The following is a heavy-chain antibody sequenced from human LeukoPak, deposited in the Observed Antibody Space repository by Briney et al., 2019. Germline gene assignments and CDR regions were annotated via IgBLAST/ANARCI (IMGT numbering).Heavy chain of an antibody. J-gene: IGHJ4*02. CDR1: GFTFSSYS. V-gene: IGHV3-64D*06. D-gene: IGHD6-19*01. Sequence: GGSLRRSCSASGFTFSSYSMHRVRQAPGKGLKYVSAITYSGDNTYYGDSIKGRFTISRDNSKNTLYLQMSSLGGEDRAMYYCVSRSDSGWYDYWGEGTLVTVSS. CDR3: VSRSDSGWYDY. CDR2: ITYSGDNT.